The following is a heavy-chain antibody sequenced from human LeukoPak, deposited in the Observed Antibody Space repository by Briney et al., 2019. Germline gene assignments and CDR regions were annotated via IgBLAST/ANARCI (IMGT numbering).Heavy chain of an antibody. V-gene: IGHV3-21*01. J-gene: IGHJ4*02. Sequence: GGSLRLSCPASGFTFNTYGRTWVRQAPGKGRGWPSYIGPGPSHTYYADSVRGRFVISREDAKSSLYLQMSSLTAEDTAVYYCARDYVTMAPDYGGLGTLVTVSS. D-gene: IGHD3-10*02. CDR1: GFTFNTYG. CDR2: IGPGPSHT. CDR3: ARDYVTMAPDY.